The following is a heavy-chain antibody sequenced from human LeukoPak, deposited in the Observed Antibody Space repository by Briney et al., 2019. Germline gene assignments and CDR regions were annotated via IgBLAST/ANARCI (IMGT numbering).Heavy chain of an antibody. V-gene: IGHV3-30*18. J-gene: IGHJ4*02. D-gene: IGHD3-22*01. CDR3: AKNPYYYDSRTFDY. CDR1: GFTFSSYG. CDR2: ISYDGSNK. Sequence: PGGSLRLSCAASGFTFSSYGMHWVRQAPGKGLEWVAVISYDGSNKYYADSVKGRFTISRDNSKNTLYLQMNSLRAEDTAVYYCAKNPYYYDSRTFDYWGQGTLVTVSS.